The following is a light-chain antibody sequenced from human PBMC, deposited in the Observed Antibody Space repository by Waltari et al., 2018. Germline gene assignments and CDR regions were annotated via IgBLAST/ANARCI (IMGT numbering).Light chain of an antibody. J-gene: IGKJ1*01. V-gene: IGKV1-39*01. CDR1: QSISNY. Sequence: DIQMTQSPSSLSASVGDRVTITCRASQSISNYLNWYQQKPGKAPKLLIYAASSLQSWVPSRFSGSGSGTDFTLTISSLQPEDFATYYCQQSYSTPMWTFGQGTKVEIK. CDR2: AAS. CDR3: QQSYSTPMWT.